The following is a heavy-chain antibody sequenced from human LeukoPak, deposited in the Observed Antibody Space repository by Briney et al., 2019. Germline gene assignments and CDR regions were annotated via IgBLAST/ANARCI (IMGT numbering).Heavy chain of an antibody. CDR2: INPNSGGT. Sequence: ASVKVSCKASGYTFTGYYMHWVRQAPGQGLEWMGWINPNSGGTNYAQKFQGRVTMTRDTSISTAYMEPSRLRSDDTAVYYCARDRDYYDSSGYFYYWGQGTLVTVSS. D-gene: IGHD3-22*01. CDR1: GYTFTGYY. CDR3: ARDRDYYDSSGYFYY. V-gene: IGHV1-2*02. J-gene: IGHJ4*02.